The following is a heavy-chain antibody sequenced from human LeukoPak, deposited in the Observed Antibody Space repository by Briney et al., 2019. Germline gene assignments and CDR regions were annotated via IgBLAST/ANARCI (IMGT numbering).Heavy chain of an antibody. CDR2: IYYSGST. J-gene: IGHJ5*02. D-gene: IGHD3-3*01. CDR3: ARDHLANLASRLFDP. V-gene: IGHV4-59*12. Sequence: SETLSLTCTVSGGSISSYYWSWIRQPPGKGLEWIGYIYYSGSTNYNPSLKSRVTISVDTSKNQFSLKLSSVTAADTAVYYCARDHLANLASRLFDPWAREPWSPSPQ. CDR1: GGSISSYY.